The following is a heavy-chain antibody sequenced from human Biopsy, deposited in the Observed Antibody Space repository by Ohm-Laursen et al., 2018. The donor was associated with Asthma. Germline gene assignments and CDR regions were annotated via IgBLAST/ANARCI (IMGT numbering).Heavy chain of an antibody. J-gene: IGHJ4*02. CDR2: ISYDGNHK. CDR3: AKRRGYSGHDNDY. Sequence: SLRLSCSAPGFMFRSFGMHWVRQAPGKGLEWVAVISYDGNHKFYEDTVKGRFTISRDNSKNTLYLQMNSLRTEDTAVYYCAKRRGYSGHDNDYWGQGTLVIVSS. CDR1: GFMFRSFG. V-gene: IGHV3-30*18. D-gene: IGHD5-12*01.